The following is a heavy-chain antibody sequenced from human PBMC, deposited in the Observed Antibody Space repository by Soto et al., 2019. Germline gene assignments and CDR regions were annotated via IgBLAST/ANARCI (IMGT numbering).Heavy chain of an antibody. V-gene: IGHV3-48*03. J-gene: IGHJ6*02. CDR1: GFTFSGYE. CDR3: PREGVFIGGINPPPRDV. D-gene: IGHD3-3*01. CDR2: ISGSGSTI. Sequence: GGSLRLSCAASGFTFSGYEMNWVRQAPGKGLEWVSYISGSGSTIYYADSVKGRFTISRDNAKDSLYLQMNSLRAEDTAVYYCPREGVFIGGINPPPRDVRGQETTVTVSS.